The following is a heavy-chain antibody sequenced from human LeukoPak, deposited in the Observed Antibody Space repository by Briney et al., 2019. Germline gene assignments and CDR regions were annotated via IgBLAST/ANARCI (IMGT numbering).Heavy chain of an antibody. CDR3: ARGWLAETTVVTPYNY. CDR2: ISAYNGNT. V-gene: IGHV1-18*01. Sequence: ASVKVSCKASGYTFTSYGISWVRQAPGQGLEWMGWISAYNGNTNYAQKLQGRVTMTTDTSTSTAYMELRSLRSEDTAVYYCARGWLAETTVVTPYNYWGQGTLVTVSS. CDR1: GYTFTSYG. J-gene: IGHJ4*02. D-gene: IGHD2-21*02.